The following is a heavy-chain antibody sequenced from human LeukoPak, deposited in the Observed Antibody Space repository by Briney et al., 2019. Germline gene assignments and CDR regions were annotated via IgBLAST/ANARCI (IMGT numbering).Heavy chain of an antibody. CDR3: ATLRPTYYFDY. Sequence: GGSLRLSCAASGFTFSSYGMHWVRQAPGKGLEWVAVISYDGSNKYYADSVKGRFTISRDNSKNTLYLQMNSLRAEDMAVYYCATLRPTYYFDYWGQGTLVTVSS. CDR2: ISYDGSNK. V-gene: IGHV3-30*03. CDR1: GFTFSSYG. D-gene: IGHD3-3*01. J-gene: IGHJ4*02.